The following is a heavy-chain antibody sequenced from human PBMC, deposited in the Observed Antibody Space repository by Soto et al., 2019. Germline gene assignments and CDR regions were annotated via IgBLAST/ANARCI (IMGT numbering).Heavy chain of an antibody. D-gene: IGHD3-3*01. V-gene: IGHV4-34*01. J-gene: IGHJ5*02. CDR3: ARGRMYYDFWSGWNHWFDP. CDR2: INHSGST. Sequence: LPETLSLTCAVYGGSFSGYYWSWIRQPPGKGLEWIGEINHSGSTNYNPSLKSRVTISVDTSKNQFSLKLSSVTAADTAVYYCARGRMYYDFWSGWNHWFDPWGQGTLVTVSS. CDR1: GGSFSGYY.